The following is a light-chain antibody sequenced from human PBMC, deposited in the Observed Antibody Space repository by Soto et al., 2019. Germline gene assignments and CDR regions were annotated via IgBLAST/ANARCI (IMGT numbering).Light chain of an antibody. CDR3: QQVNSYPIT. Sequence: DVQLTQSPSFLSASVGDRVTITCRASQGISTYLAWYQQKPGQAPKLLIYAASTLQSGVTSRFSGTGSGTEFTLTISSLQPEDVATYYCQQVNSYPITFGQGTRLEIK. V-gene: IGKV1-9*01. CDR2: AAS. J-gene: IGKJ5*01. CDR1: QGISTY.